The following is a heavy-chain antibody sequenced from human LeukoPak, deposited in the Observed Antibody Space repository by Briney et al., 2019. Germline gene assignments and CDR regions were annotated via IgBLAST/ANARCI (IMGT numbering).Heavy chain of an antibody. Sequence: SETLSLTCAVYGGSFSGYYWSWIRQPPGKGLEWIGEINHSGSTNYNPSLKSRVTISVDTSKNQFSLKLSSVTAADTAVYYCAKGRRAATVTTDSGYWGQGTLVTVSS. J-gene: IGHJ4*02. D-gene: IGHD4-17*01. CDR3: AKGRRAATVTTDSGY. V-gene: IGHV4-34*01. CDR1: GGSFSGYY. CDR2: INHSGST.